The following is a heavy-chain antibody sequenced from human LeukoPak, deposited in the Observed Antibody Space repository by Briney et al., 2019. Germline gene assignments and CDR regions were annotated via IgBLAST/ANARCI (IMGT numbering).Heavy chain of an antibody. D-gene: IGHD3-22*01. CDR2: INPYSGDT. CDR1: GYSFTGYY. V-gene: IGHV1-2*02. Sequence: ASVKVSCKTSGYSFTGYYLHWVRQAPGQGLEWMGWINPYSGDTIYAQKFQGRVTMTRDTSISTAYMELSRLRSDDTAVYYCAAYYYDSSGYYHYWGQGTLVTVSS. CDR3: AAYYYDSSGYYHY. J-gene: IGHJ4*02.